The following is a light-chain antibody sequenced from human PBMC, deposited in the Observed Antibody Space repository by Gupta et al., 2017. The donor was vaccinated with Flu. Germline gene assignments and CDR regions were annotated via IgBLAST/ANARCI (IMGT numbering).Light chain of an antibody. CDR1: QDISNY. CDR3: QQYDNLLLT. V-gene: IGKV1-33*01. CDR2: DAS. J-gene: IGKJ4*01. Sequence: DIQMTQSPSSLSASVGDRVTITCQASQDISNYLTWYQQKPGKAPKLLIYDASNLETGVPSRFSGSGSGTDFTLTISSLQPEDIATYYCQQYDNLLLTFGGGTKLEIK.